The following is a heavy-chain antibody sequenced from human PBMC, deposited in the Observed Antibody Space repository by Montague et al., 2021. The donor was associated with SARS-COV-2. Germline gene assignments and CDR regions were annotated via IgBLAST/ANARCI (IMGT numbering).Heavy chain of an antibody. J-gene: IGHJ4*02. CDR2: TYYRSKWYY. CDR1: GDSVSSNTAA. V-gene: IGHV6-1*01. Sequence: CAISGDSVSSNTAAWNWIRQSPSRGLEWLGRTYYRSKWYYDYAVSVKSRMTISPDTSKNQFSLQLSSVTPEDRAVYYCVRDPRYSLSWSLDYWGQGTLVTVSS. D-gene: IGHD6-13*01. CDR3: VRDPRYSLSWSLDY.